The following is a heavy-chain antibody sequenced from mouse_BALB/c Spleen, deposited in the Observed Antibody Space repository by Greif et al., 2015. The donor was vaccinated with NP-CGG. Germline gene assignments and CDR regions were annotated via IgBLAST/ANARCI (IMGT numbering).Heavy chain of an antibody. Sequence: DVMLVESGGGLVKPGGSLKLSCAASGFAFSSYDMSWVRQTPEKRLEWVAYISSGGGSTYYPDTVKGRFTISRDNAKNTLYLQMSSLKSEDTAMYYCARHGMITPYYYAMDYLGQGTSVTVSS. D-gene: IGHD2-4*01. J-gene: IGHJ4*01. CDR2: ISSGGGST. CDR1: GFAFSSYD. CDR3: ARHGMITPYYYAMDY. V-gene: IGHV5-12-1*01.